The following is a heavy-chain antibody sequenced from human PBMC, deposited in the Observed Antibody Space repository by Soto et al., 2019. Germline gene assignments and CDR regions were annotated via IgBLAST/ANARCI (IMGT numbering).Heavy chain of an antibody. D-gene: IGHD3-22*01. CDR3: ARSYYDSTGFAVDP. V-gene: IGHV4-4*02. Sequence: SETLSLTCAVSGDSIIGTHWWSWVRRPPGKGLEFIGETHHSRGTNYNPSLTSRVTLSVETSKNQFSMRVTSVTAADTAVYYCARSYYDSTGFAVDPWGQGTLVTVSS. CDR2: THHSRGT. J-gene: IGHJ5*02. CDR1: GDSIIGTHW.